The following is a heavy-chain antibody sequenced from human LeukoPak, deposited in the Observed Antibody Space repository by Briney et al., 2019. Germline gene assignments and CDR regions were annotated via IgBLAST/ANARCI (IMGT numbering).Heavy chain of an antibody. D-gene: IGHD6-19*01. Sequence: GESLKISCKGSGYRFTSYWIGWVRQMPGKGLEWMGIIYPGDSDTRYSPSFQGQVTISADKSISTAYLQWSSLKASDTAMYYCARQRQRYSSGWFVDYWGQGTLVTVSS. V-gene: IGHV5-51*01. J-gene: IGHJ4*02. CDR3: ARQRQRYSSGWFVDY. CDR1: GYRFTSYW. CDR2: IYPGDSDT.